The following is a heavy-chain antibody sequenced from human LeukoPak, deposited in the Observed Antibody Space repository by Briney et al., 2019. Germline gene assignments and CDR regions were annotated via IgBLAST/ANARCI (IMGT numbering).Heavy chain of an antibody. CDR3: ARDRGETYYYDGSGYYYVY. Sequence: ASVKVSCKVSGGTFSSYTISWVRQAPGQGLEWMGRIIPILGIANYAQKFQGRVTITADKSTSTAYMELSSLRSEDTAVYYCARDRGETYYYDGSGYYYVYWRQGTLVTVSS. V-gene: IGHV1-69*04. D-gene: IGHD3-22*01. CDR2: IIPILGIA. J-gene: IGHJ4*02. CDR1: GGTFSSYT.